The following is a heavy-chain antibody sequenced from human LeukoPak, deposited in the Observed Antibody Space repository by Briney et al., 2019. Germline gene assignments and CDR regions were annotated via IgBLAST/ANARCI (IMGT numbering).Heavy chain of an antibody. D-gene: IGHD3-3*01. J-gene: IGHJ5*02. CDR1: GGSISSSSYY. CDR2: IYYSGST. Sequence: SETLSLTCTVSGGSISSSSYYWGWIRQPPGKGLEWIGSIYYSGSTYYNPSLKSRVTISVDTSKNQFSLKLSSVTAADTAVYYCARVRDFWSPTGPWGQGTLVTVSS. CDR3: ARVRDFWSPTGP. V-gene: IGHV4-39*01.